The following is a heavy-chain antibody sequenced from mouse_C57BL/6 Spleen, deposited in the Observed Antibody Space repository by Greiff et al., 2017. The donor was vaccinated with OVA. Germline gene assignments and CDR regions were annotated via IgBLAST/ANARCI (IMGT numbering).Heavy chain of an antibody. D-gene: IGHD2-13*01. CDR1: GYTFTSYW. J-gene: IGHJ3*01. V-gene: IGHV1-69*01. Sequence: QVHVKQPGAELVMPGASVKLSCKASGYTFTSYWMHWVKQRPGQGLAWIGEIDPSDSYTKYNQKFKGKSTLTVDKSSSTAYMQLSSLTSEDSAVYYCATYSDPWFAFWGQGTLVTVSA. CDR3: ATYSDPWFAF. CDR2: IDPSDSYT.